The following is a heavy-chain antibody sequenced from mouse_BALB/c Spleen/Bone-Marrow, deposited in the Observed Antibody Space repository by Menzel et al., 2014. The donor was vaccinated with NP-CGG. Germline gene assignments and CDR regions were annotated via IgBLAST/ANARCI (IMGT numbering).Heavy chain of an antibody. CDR3: ARRGYGYGFAY. D-gene: IGHD1-2*01. V-gene: IGHV1-69*02. CDR2: IDPSDSET. Sequence: SGAELVKPGAPVKLSCKASGYTFTSYWMNWVKQRPGRGLEWIGRIDPSDSETHYNQKFKDEATLTVDKSSSTAYIQLSSLTSEDSAVYYCARRGYGYGFAYWGQGTLVTVSA. CDR1: GYTFTSYW. J-gene: IGHJ3*01.